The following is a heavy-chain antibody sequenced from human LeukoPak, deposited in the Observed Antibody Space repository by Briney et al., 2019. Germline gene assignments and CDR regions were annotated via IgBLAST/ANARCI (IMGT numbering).Heavy chain of an antibody. CDR2: INDDSSDI. Sequence: PGGSLRLSCAASGFTFSLYAMNWVRQAPGKGLEWVSYINDDSSDIHYAGSVRGRFTISRDDARKTLYLQLGSLRVEDTAVYYCARDTLQPGLIDSWGQGTLVTVSS. D-gene: IGHD2-15*01. V-gene: IGHV3-21*05. CDR1: GFTFSLYA. J-gene: IGHJ4*02. CDR3: ARDTLQPGLIDS.